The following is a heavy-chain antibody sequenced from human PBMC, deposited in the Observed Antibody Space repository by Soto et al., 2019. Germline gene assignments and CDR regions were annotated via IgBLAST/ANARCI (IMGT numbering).Heavy chain of an antibody. CDR2: SIPIFGTT. J-gene: IGHJ4*02. Sequence: QVQLVHSGAVVKKPGSSVKVSCKTAGDIFSGYSISWVRQAPGQGLEWMGGSIPIFGTTNYAQRFHSRGTITADKSTSTVYMELYSLKSEDTAVYSCARDLGSGYVPGAYWGQGTLVTVSS. CDR3: ARDLGSGYVPGAY. CDR1: GDIFSGYS. V-gene: IGHV1-69*14. D-gene: IGHD5-12*01.